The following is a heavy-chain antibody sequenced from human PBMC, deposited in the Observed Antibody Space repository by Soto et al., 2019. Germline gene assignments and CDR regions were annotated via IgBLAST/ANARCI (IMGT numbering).Heavy chain of an antibody. CDR2: IYPGDSDT. J-gene: IGHJ6*02. CDR1: GYSFTSYW. Sequence: LGESLKISCKGSGYSFTSYWIGWVRQMPGKGLEWMGIIYPGDSDTRYSPSFQGQVTISADKSISTAYLQWSSLKASDTAMYYCARSTSPRYYYYGMDVWGQGTTVTVSS. CDR3: ARSTSPRYYYYGMDV. V-gene: IGHV5-51*01.